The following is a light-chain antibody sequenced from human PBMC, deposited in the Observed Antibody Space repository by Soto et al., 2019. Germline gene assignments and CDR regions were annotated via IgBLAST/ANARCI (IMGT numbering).Light chain of an antibody. CDR3: QEYDSYST. Sequence: VQMTQSPSTLSASVEARVTITCRASQSITTWLAWYQQTPGKAPKLRIYKASSLESGVPSRLSGSGSGTEFTLTISSMQADDLATYYCQEYDSYSTFGQGTKVDIK. CDR2: KAS. V-gene: IGKV1-5*03. CDR1: QSITTW. J-gene: IGKJ1*01.